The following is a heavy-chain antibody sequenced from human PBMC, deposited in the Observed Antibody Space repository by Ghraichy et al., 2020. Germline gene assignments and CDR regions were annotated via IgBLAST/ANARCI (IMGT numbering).Heavy chain of an antibody. CDR3: ARRPYCSGGSCYYFDY. CDR1: TRCITTTPDH. V-gene: IGHV4-39*01. J-gene: IGHJ4*01. Sequence: SETLSLTFTPDTRCITTTPDHWSSIGQPPGHQLQYFGSIYYSGSTYYNPSLKSRVTISVDTSKNQFSLKLSSVTAADTAVYYCARRPYCSGGSCYYFDY. CDR2: IYYSGST. D-gene: IGHD2-15*01.